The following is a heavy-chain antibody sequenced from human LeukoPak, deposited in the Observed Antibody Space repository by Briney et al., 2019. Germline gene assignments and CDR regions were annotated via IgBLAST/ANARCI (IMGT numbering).Heavy chain of an antibody. D-gene: IGHD6-19*01. CDR1: GFTFSSYA. V-gene: IGHV3-30-3*01. CDR2: ISYDGSNK. Sequence: GGSLRLSCAASGFTFSSYAMHWVRQAPGKGLEWVAVISYDGSNKYYADSVKGRFTISRDNSKNTLYLQMNSLRAEDTAVYYCARDPYNSGWYGEYWGQGTLVTVSS. CDR3: ARDPYNSGWYGEY. J-gene: IGHJ4*02.